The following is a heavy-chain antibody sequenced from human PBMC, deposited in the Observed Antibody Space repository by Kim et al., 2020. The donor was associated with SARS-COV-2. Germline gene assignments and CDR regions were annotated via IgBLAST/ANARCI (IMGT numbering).Heavy chain of an antibody. CDR1: GFTFSNAW. CDR3: TTVPIVSGWYGVSYYYYGMDV. Sequence: GWSLRLSCAXSGFTFSNAWMSWVRQAPGKGLEWVGRIKSKTDGGTTDYAAPVKGRFTISRDDSKNTLYLQMNSLKTEDTAVYYCTTVPIVSGWYGVSYYYYGMDVWGQGTTVTVSS. V-gene: IGHV3-15*01. J-gene: IGHJ6*02. CDR2: IKSKTDGGTT. D-gene: IGHD6-19*01.